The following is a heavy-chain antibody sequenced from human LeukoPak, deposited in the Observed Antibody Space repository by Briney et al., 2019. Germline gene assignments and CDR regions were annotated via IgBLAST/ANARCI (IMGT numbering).Heavy chain of an antibody. V-gene: IGHV1-2*02. CDR1: GYSFADYY. CDR2: IKPNSGGT. CDR3: ATNILVRDIINWFDS. J-gene: IGHJ5*01. Sequence: ASVKVSCKASGYSFADYYMHWVRQAPGQGLEWMGWIKPNSGGTRSAQKFQGRVAMTRDTSISTAYMELSSLRYDDTAVYYCATNILVRDIINWFDSWGQGTLVTVSS. D-gene: IGHD3-10*01.